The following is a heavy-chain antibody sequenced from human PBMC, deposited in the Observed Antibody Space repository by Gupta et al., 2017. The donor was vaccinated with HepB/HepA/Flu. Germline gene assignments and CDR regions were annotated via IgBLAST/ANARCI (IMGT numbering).Heavy chain of an antibody. CDR2: IRSKANSYAT. CDR1: GFTFSGSA. Sequence: EVQLVESGGGLVQPVGSLKLSCAASGFTFSGSAMHWVRQASGKGLEWVGRIRSKANSYATAYAASVKGRFTISRDDSKNTAYLQMNSLKTEDTAVYYCTSPYDDSSGRDPFDYWGQGTLVTVSS. J-gene: IGHJ4*02. CDR3: TSPYDDSSGRDPFDY. V-gene: IGHV3-73*01. D-gene: IGHD3-22*01.